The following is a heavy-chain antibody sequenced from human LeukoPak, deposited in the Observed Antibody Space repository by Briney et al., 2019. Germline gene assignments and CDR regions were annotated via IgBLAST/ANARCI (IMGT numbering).Heavy chain of an antibody. CDR3: ARVVGYYDSSGYHDY. Sequence: PGGSLRLSCAASGFTFSSYAMSWVRQAPGKGLEWVSAISGSGGSTYYADSVKGRFTISRDNSKNTLYLQMNSLGAEDMAVYYCARVVGYYDSSGYHDYWGQGTLVTVSS. D-gene: IGHD3-22*01. CDR1: GFTFSSYA. J-gene: IGHJ4*02. V-gene: IGHV3-23*01. CDR2: ISGSGGST.